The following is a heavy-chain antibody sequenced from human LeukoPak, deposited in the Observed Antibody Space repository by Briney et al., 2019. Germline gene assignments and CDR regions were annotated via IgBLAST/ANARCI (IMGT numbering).Heavy chain of an antibody. V-gene: IGHV3-7*04. CDR3: TRVGYIDEGIDY. J-gene: IGHJ4*02. Sequence: GGSLRLSCVASGSPFSSYWMTWVRQAPGKGLEWVANIKQDGSKKSYVDSVKGRFTISRDNAKNSLYLQMNSLRAEDTAIYYCTRVGYIDEGIDYWGQGTPVTVSS. D-gene: IGHD5-24*01. CDR2: IKQDGSKK. CDR1: GSPFSSYW.